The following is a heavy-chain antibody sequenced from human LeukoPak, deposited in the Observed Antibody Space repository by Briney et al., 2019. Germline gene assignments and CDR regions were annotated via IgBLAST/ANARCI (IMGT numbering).Heavy chain of an antibody. D-gene: IGHD1-26*01. V-gene: IGHV3-7*01. CDR1: GFRSYW. CDR2: LNQDGSEK. Sequence: PGGSLRLSCTAPGFRSYWMAWVRQAPGKGLEWVANLNQDGSEKYYVDSVKGRFTISRDNAMNSLYLQINSLRAEDTAVYYCASRIWVGTTFHYYYYMDVWGKGTTVTVSS. CDR3: ASRIWVGTTFHYYYYMDV. J-gene: IGHJ6*03.